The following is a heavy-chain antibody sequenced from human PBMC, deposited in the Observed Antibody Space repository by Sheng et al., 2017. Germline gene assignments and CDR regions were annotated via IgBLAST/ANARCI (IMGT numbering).Heavy chain of an antibody. D-gene: IGHD3-22*01. CDR2: INHSGST. V-gene: IGHV4-34*01. J-gene: IGHJ4*02. Sequence: QVQLQQWGAGLLKPSETLSLTCAVYGGSFSGYYWSWIRQPPGKGLEWIGEINHSGSTNYNPSLKSRVTISVDTSKNQFSLKLSSVTAADTAVYYCARLRKGGYYYYFDYWGQGTLVTVSS. CDR1: GGSFSGYY. CDR3: ARLRKGGYYYYFDY.